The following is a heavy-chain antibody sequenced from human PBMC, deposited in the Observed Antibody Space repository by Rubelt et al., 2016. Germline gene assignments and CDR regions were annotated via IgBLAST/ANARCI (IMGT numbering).Heavy chain of an antibody. CDR1: GGSFSGYY. CDR3: ARVGYCSGGSCYDQDTDY. J-gene: IGHJ4*02. D-gene: IGHD2-15*01. Sequence: QVQLQQWGAGLLKPSETLSLTCAVYGGSFSGYYWSWIRQPPGKGLEWIGEINHSGSTNYNPSLKSRVTISVDTSKNQFSLKLSSVTAAETAVYYCARVGYCSGGSCYDQDTDYWGQGTLVTVSS. V-gene: IGHV4-34*01. CDR2: INHSGST.